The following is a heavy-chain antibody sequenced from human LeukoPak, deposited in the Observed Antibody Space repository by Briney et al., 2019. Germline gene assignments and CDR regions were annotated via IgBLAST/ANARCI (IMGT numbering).Heavy chain of an antibody. CDR1: GFTFSNAW. CDR3: TTDADYYGSGSVDV. D-gene: IGHD3-10*01. J-gene: IGHJ6*04. Sequence: PGGSLRLSCAASGFTFSNAWMSWVRQAPGKGLEWVGRIKSKTDGGTTDYAAPVKGRFTISRDDSKNTLYLQMNSLKTEDTAVYYCTTDADYYGSGSVDVWGKGNTVTVSS. V-gene: IGHV3-15*01. CDR2: IKSKTDGGTT.